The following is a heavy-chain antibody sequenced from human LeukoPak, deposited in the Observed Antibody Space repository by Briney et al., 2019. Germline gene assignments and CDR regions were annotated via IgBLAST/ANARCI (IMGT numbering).Heavy chain of an antibody. V-gene: IGHV4-59*01. CDR3: AREGRGYSYGYDY. CDR2: IYYSGST. D-gene: IGHD5-18*01. Sequence: SETLSLTCTVSGGSISSYYWSWIRQPPGKGLEGIGYIYYSGSTNYNPSLKSRVTISPDTSKNPFSLKMSSVTAADTAVYYCAREGRGYSYGYDYWGQGTLVTVSS. J-gene: IGHJ4*02. CDR1: GGSISSYY.